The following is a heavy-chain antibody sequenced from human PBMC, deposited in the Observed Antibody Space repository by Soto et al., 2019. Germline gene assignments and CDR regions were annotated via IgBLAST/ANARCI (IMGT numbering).Heavy chain of an antibody. CDR2: ISYYGNNK. V-gene: IGHV3-30-3*01. Sequence: PGGSLRLSCAASGFTFSSYAMHWVRQSPVKVLEWVAVISYYGNNKYYAVSVKGRFTISRDNYKNPLYLQMNSLRAEDTAVYYCARVDPVNLNYGGNVEYYYYGMDVWGQGTTVTVSS. J-gene: IGHJ6*02. CDR1: GFTFSSYA. CDR3: ARVDPVNLNYGGNVEYYYYGMDV. D-gene: IGHD4-17*01.